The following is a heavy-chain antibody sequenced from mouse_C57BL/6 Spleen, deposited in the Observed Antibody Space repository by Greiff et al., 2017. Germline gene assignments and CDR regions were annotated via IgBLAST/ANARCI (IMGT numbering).Heavy chain of an antibody. V-gene: IGHV3-6*01. CDR1: GYSITSGYY. Sequence: EVKLQESGPGLVKPSQSLSLTCSVTGYSITSGYYWNWIRQFPGNKLEWMGYISYDGSNNYNPSLKNRISITRDTSKNQFFLKLNSVTTEDTATYYCARASYDYDEGYYFDYWGQGTTLTVSS. CDR3: ARASYDYDEGYYFDY. J-gene: IGHJ2*01. CDR2: ISYDGSN. D-gene: IGHD2-4*01.